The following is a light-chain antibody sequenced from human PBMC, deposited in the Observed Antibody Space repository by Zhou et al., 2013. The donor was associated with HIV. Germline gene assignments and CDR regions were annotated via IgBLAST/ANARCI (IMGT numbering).Light chain of an antibody. CDR3: QQYGRSPPWT. CDR2: KAS. J-gene: IGKJ1*01. V-gene: IGKV1-5*03. Sequence: DIQMTQSPSTLSASVGDRVTITCRASQSISSWLAWYQQKPGKAPKLLIYKASSLESGVPSRFSGSGSGTEFTLTISRLEPEDFAVYYCQQYGRSPPWTFGQGTKLEIK. CDR1: QSISSW.